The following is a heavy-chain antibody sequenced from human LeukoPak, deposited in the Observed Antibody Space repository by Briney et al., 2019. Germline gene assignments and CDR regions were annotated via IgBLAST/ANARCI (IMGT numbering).Heavy chain of an antibody. D-gene: IGHD6-13*01. CDR2: IYYSGST. V-gene: IGHV4-59*08. CDR1: GVSISSYY. CDR3: ARHDGSSWYYAFDV. Sequence: SEALSLTCTVSGVSISSYYWSWIRQPPGKGLEWIGYIYYSGSTNYNPSLKSRVTISLDTSKNQFSLKLSSVTAADTAVYYCARHDGSSWYYAFDVWGQGTMVTVSS. J-gene: IGHJ3*01.